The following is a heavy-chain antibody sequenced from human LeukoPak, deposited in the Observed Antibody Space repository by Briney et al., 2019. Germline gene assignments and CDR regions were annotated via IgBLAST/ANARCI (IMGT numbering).Heavy chain of an antibody. CDR3: ARDSRGYDRWSDHAFDI. J-gene: IGHJ3*02. CDR2: IGAYNGNT. V-gene: IGHV1-18*01. D-gene: IGHD5-12*01. CDR1: GYTFTSYG. Sequence: ASVKVSCKASGYTFTSYGISWVRQAPGQGLEWMGWIGAYNGNTNYAQKLQGRVTMTTDTSTSTAYMELRSLRSDDTAVYYCARDSRGYDRWSDHAFDIWGQGTMVTVSS.